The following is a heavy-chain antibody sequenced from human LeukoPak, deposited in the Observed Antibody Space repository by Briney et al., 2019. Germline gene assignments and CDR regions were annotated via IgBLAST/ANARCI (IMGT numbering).Heavy chain of an antibody. D-gene: IGHD2-2*03. J-gene: IGHJ4*02. CDR2: INPNSGGT. CDR1: GYTFTGYY. Sequence: ASVKVSCKASGYTFTGYYMHWVRQAPGQGLEWMGWINPNSGGTNYAQKFQGRVTMTRDTSISTAYMELSRLRSDDTAVYYCARIFHLDIVVVPAATPFDYRGQGTLVTASS. CDR3: ARIFHLDIVVVPAATPFDY. V-gene: IGHV1-2*02.